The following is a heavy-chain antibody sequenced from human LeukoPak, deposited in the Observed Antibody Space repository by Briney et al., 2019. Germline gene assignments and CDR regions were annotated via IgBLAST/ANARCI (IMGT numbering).Heavy chain of an antibody. CDR3: ARDSGSYSY. CDR1: GGSISSSSYY. CDR2: IYYSGST. Sequence: SETLSLTCTVSGGSISSSSYYWGWIRQPPGKGLEWIGSIYYSGSTYYNPSLKSRVTISVDTSKNQFSLKLSSVTAADTAVYHCARDSGSYSYWGQGTLVTVSS. V-gene: IGHV4-39*07. J-gene: IGHJ4*02. D-gene: IGHD1-26*01.